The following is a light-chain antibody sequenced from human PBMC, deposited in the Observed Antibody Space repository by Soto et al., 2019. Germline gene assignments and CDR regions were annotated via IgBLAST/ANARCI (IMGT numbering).Light chain of an antibody. Sequence: QSALTQPASVSGSPGQSITISCTGTSRDVGDYNLVSWYQQHPGKAPFFIIFAVNKRPSGVSDRFSGSKSGNTASLTISGLQAEDEAEYYCCSYAGSSIWVFGGGTKVTVL. V-gene: IGLV2-23*02. CDR1: SRDVGDYNL. CDR3: CSYAGSSIWV. CDR2: AVN. J-gene: IGLJ2*01.